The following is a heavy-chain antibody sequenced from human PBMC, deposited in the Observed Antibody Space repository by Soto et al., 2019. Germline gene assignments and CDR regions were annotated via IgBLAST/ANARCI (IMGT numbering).Heavy chain of an antibody. CDR1: GFTFNTYG. D-gene: IGHD2-15*01. J-gene: IGHJ6*02. CDR2: IWYDGSDK. CDR3: ARADCTGAYCYSWPFNYGVDV. V-gene: IGHV3-33*08. Sequence: QVQLVESGGGLVQPGGSLRLSCTTSGFTFNTYGMHWVRQAPGKGLEWVASIWYDGSDKYYADSVKGRFTISRDNSRNALYMQMNILRAEDTALYYCARADCTGAYCYSWPFNYGVDVWGQGTTVTVSS.